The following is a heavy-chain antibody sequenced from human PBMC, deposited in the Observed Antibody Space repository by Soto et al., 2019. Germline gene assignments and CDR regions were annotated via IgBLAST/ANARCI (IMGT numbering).Heavy chain of an antibody. Sequence: GSLRLSCAASGXTFGTTEMSWVRQAPGEGLEWVSTIDGSGGITYYADSVKGRFTISRDNSRNTVYLQMNSMRGDDTALYYCVKNSGWFNTWGQGALGTVSS. CDR1: GXTFGTTE. CDR3: VKNSGWFNT. D-gene: IGHD3-10*01. CDR2: IDGSGGIT. V-gene: IGHV3-23*01. J-gene: IGHJ5*02.